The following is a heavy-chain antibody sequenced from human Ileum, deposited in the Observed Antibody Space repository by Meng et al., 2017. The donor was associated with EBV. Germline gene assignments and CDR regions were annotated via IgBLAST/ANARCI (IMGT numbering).Heavy chain of an antibody. V-gene: IGHV4-4*02. D-gene: IGHD2-21*01. CDR3: ARDARFLWGGWFDP. Sequence: QVQLQESCSGLVKPSGILSFTCAVSGGSITSRNWWTSVRQPPGEGLEWIGEIYHSGSTNYNPSLKSRVSISVDKSKNQFSLNLTSETAADTAVYYCARDARFLWGGWFDPWCQGTLVTVSS. CDR2: IYHSGST. CDR1: GGSITSRNW. J-gene: IGHJ5*02.